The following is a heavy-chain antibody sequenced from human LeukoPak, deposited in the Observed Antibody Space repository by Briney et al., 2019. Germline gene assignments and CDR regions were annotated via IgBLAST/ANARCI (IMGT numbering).Heavy chain of an antibody. V-gene: IGHV3-48*01. CDR3: ARDPHSLDY. CDR2: IHSGGSTI. Sequence: PGGSLRLSCTTSGFTFSSYSMNWARQAPGKGLEWVSYIHSGGSTIYYADSVKGRFTISRDNVKNALYLQMDSLRPEDTAVYYCARDPHSLDYWGQGTLVTVSS. CDR1: GFTFSSYS. J-gene: IGHJ4*02. D-gene: IGHD2-21*01.